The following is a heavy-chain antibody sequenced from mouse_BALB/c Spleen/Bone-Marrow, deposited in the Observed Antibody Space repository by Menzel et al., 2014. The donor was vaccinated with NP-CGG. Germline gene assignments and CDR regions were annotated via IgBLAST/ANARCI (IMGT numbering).Heavy chain of an antibody. Sequence: VQVVESGAELARPGASVKMSCKASGYTFTSYPMNWVKQRPGQGLKWIGYINPSSGYSNYNQKFKDKATLTADKSSSTAYMQLSSLTSEDSAVYYCTRRAAYYFDYWGQGTTLTVSS. V-gene: IGHV1-4*01. CDR3: TRRAAYYFDY. CDR1: GYTFTSYP. D-gene: IGHD3-3*01. J-gene: IGHJ2*01. CDR2: INPSSGYS.